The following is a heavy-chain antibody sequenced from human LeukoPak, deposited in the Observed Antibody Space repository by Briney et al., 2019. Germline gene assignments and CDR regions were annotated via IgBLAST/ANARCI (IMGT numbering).Heavy chain of an antibody. CDR1: GFTFSSYE. V-gene: IGHV3-48*03. CDR2: ISSSGSTI. J-gene: IGHJ4*02. D-gene: IGHD4-17*01. CDR3: ARDHYGDYSLDY. Sequence: GSLRLSCAASGFTFSSYEMNWVRQAPGKGLEWVSYISSSGSTIYYADSVKGRFTISRDNAKNSPYLQMNSLRAEDTAVYYCARDHYGDYSLDYWGQGTLVTVSS.